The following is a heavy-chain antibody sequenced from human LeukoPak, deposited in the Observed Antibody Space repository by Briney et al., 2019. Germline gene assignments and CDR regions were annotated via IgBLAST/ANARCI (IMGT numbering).Heavy chain of an antibody. CDR2: FYSSVST. J-gene: IGHJ6*03. Sequence: PSETLSLTCTVSGGSIRSYYWSWIRQPAGKGLEWIGRFYSSVSTNYNPSLKSRVSMSVDTSKNLFFLNLTSVTAADTAVYYCARWSGSVTARNYYYYMDVWGEGTTVTVSS. CDR1: GGSIRSYY. CDR3: ARWSGSVTARNYYYYMDV. V-gene: IGHV4-4*07. D-gene: IGHD6-6*01.